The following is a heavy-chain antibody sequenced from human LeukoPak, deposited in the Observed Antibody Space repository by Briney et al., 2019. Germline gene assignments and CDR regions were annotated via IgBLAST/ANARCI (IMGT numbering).Heavy chain of an antibody. V-gene: IGHV4-61*02. Sequence: TPSETLSLTCRVSGASITSGSYYWSWIRQPAGKGLEWVGRRFTSGSTNYKSSLKSRVTISVDMSENQFSLKLASVTAADTAVYYCARGESDSDTPFTYWGQGTLVSVSS. CDR2: RFTSGST. J-gene: IGHJ4*02. CDR1: GASITSGSYY. D-gene: IGHD2-21*02. CDR3: ARGESDSDTPFTY.